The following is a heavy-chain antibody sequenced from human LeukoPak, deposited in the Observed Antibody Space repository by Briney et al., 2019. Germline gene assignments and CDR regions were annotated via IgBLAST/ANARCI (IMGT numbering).Heavy chain of an antibody. Sequence: PGGSLRLSCAASGFTFSSYSMNWVRQAPGKGLEWVSSISSSSSYIYYADSVKGRFTISRDNAKNSLYLQMNSLRAEDTAVYYCARDGLTTVTFFDYWGQGTLVTVSS. V-gene: IGHV3-21*01. CDR3: ARDGLTTVTFFDY. J-gene: IGHJ4*02. CDR1: GFTFSSYS. D-gene: IGHD4-11*01. CDR2: ISSSSSYI.